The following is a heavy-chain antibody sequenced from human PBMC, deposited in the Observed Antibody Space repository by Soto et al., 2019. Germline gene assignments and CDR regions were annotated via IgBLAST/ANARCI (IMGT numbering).Heavy chain of an antibody. J-gene: IGHJ4*02. CDR1: GFTFSSYG. CDR3: AKDTYYYDRSGYYTYDH. Sequence: QVQLVESGGGVVQPGRSLRLSCAASGFTFSSYGVHWVRQAPGKGLEWVASVSYDGSNKHYADSVKGRFTISRENSRNTLDLQMNSLRAENTAVYYCAKDTYYYDRSGYYTYDHWGQGTKVTVSS. D-gene: IGHD3-22*01. V-gene: IGHV3-30*18. CDR2: VSYDGSNK.